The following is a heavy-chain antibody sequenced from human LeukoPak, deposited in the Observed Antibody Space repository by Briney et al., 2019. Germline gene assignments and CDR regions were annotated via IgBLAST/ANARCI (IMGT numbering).Heavy chain of an antibody. CDR1: VGSFSGYY. Sequence: PSETLSLTCAVYVGSFSGYYWSWIRQPPGRGLEWIGEINHSGSTNYNSSLKSRVTISVDTSKNQFSLKLSSVTAADTAVYYCARGYYGSGSHCCHMDVWGKGTTITVS. CDR3: ARGYYGSGSHCCHMDV. J-gene: IGHJ6*03. D-gene: IGHD3-10*01. V-gene: IGHV4-34*01. CDR2: INHSGST.